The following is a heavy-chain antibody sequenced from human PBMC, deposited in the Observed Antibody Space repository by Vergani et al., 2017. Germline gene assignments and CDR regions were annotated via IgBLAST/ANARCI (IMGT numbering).Heavy chain of an antibody. Sequence: EVQLVESGGGLVKRGGSLRLSCAASGFTFSSYSMNWVRQAPGKGLEWVSSISSSSSYIHYSDSLKGRFTISRDNAKSSLYLQMNSLRAEDTAVYYCARDLSSQVGATDYYYGMDVWGQGTTVTVSS. V-gene: IGHV3-21*04. CDR2: ISSSSSYI. CDR1: GFTFSSYS. J-gene: IGHJ6*02. CDR3: ARDLSSQVGATDYYYGMDV. D-gene: IGHD1-26*01.